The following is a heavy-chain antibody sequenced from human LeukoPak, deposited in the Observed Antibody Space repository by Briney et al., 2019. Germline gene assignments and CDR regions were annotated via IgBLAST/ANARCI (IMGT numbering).Heavy chain of an antibody. J-gene: IGHJ4*02. CDR3: AREYSSSWYAVYFDY. V-gene: IGHV3-43D*03. CDR2: ITWDGDST. CDR1: GFTFDDYA. Sequence: PGGSLRLSCAASGFTFDDYAMHWVRQAPGKGLEWVSLITWDGDSTYYADSVKGRFTISRDNSKNYLYPQMNSLRAEDTAVYYCAREYSSSWYAVYFDYWGQGTLVTVSS. D-gene: IGHD6-13*01.